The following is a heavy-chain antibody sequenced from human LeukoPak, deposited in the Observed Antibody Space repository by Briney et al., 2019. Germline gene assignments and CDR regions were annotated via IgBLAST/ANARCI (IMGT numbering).Heavy chain of an antibody. V-gene: IGHV4-61*08. CDR2: IYYIRNT. CDR3: ARTQSQSGTYRYYFGY. J-gene: IGHJ4*02. CDR1: GASVGSAGYY. D-gene: IGHD1-26*01. Sequence: PSETLSLTCTVSGASVGSAGYYWSWIRQPPGGGLEWIGYIYYIRNTNYNPSLKSRVTMSLDPSKNQFSLKLNSVTAADTAVYYCARTQSQSGTYRYYFGYWGQGTLVTVPS.